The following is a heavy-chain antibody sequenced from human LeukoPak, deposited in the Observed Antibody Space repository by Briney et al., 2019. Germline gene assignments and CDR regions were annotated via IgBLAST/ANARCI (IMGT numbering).Heavy chain of an antibody. D-gene: IGHD3-3*02. CDR3: ARSLPILYYFDY. V-gene: IGHV3-7*01. CDR2: VNQDGTIQ. J-gene: IGHJ4*02. Sequence: GGSLRLSCAASGFTFTNYWMNWVRQAPGKGLEWVGNVNQDGTIQYYGDSLKGRFIISRDNAKNSLYLQMNSLRAEDTAVYHCARSLPILYYFDYWGQGTLVTVSS. CDR1: GFTFTNYW.